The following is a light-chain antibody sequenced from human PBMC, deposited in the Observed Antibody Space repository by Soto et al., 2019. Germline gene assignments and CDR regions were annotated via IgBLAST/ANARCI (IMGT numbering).Light chain of an antibody. V-gene: IGKV3D-15*01. CDR1: QGVFSN. CDR3: HQYHNWPRT. CDR2: GAS. J-gene: IGKJ1*01. Sequence: EIVLTQSPATLSVSPGERATLSCRASQGVFSNLAWYQQKPAQAPRLLIYGASTRASAIPARFSGRGSGTDFTLTISRLQSEDFAVYFCHQYHNWPRTFGQGTKVDVK.